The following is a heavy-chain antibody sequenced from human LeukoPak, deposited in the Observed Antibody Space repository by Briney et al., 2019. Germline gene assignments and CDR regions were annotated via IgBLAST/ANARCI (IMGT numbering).Heavy chain of an antibody. CDR1: GGSISSYY. J-gene: IGHJ4*02. V-gene: IGHV4-59*06. Sequence: SETLSLTCTVSGGSISSYYWSWIRQPPGKGLEWIGYIYYSGSTYYNPSLKSRVTISVDTSKNQFSLKLSSVTAADTAVYYCARSVDTAMVHFDYWGQGTLVTVSS. D-gene: IGHD5-18*01. CDR3: ARSVDTAMVHFDY. CDR2: IYYSGST.